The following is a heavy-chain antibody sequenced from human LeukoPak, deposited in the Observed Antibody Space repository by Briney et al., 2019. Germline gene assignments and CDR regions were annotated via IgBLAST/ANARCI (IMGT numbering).Heavy chain of an antibody. Sequence: QPGGSLRLSCAASGFTFSSHSMNWVRQAPGKGLEWVSAISGSGGSTYYAESVKGRFTISRDNSKNTLYLQMNSLRAEDTAVYYCAKSLDSSGYYYDLDYWGQGTLVTVSS. D-gene: IGHD3-22*01. CDR3: AKSLDSSGYYYDLDY. V-gene: IGHV3-23*01. CDR1: GFTFSSHS. CDR2: ISGSGGST. J-gene: IGHJ4*02.